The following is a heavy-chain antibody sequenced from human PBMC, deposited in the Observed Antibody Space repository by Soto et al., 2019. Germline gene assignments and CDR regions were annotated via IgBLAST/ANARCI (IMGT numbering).Heavy chain of an antibody. Sequence: QAGGSLRLSCAASGFTFSSYAMSWVRQAPGKGLEWVSAISGSGGSTYYADSVKGRFTISRDNSKNTLYLQMNSLRAEDTAVYYCARANSGSYYNPFDYWGQGTLVTSPQ. CDR3: ARANSGSYYNPFDY. V-gene: IGHV3-23*01. CDR2: ISGSGGST. J-gene: IGHJ4*02. CDR1: GFTFSSYA. D-gene: IGHD3-10*01.